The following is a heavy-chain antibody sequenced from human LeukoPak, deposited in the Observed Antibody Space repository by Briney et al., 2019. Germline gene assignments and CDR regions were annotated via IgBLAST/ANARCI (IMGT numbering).Heavy chain of an antibody. CDR2: IKQDGSEK. V-gene: IGHV3-7*01. Sequence: GGSLRLSCAASGFTFSSYWMSWVRQAPGKGLEWVANIKQDGSEKYYVDSVKGRFTISRDNAKNSLYLQMNSLRAEDTAVYYCARAISIPGGGYDFWSGRNYYFDYWGQGTLVTVSS. J-gene: IGHJ4*02. CDR3: ARAISIPGGGYDFWSGRNYYFDY. D-gene: IGHD3-3*01. CDR1: GFTFSSYW.